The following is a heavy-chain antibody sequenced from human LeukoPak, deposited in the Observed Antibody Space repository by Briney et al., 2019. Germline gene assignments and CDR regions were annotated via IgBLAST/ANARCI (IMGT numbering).Heavy chain of an antibody. V-gene: IGHV4-39*01. J-gene: IGHJ4*02. CDR3: ARGSSYGTPSDFDY. CDR2: IYYSGST. D-gene: IGHD5-18*01. Sequence: SETLSLTCTVSGGSISSSSYYWGWIRQPPGKGLEWIGSIYYSGSTYYNPSLKSRVTISVDTSKNQFSLKLSSVTAADTAEYYCARGSSYGTPSDFDYWGQGTLVTVSS. CDR1: GGSISSSSYY.